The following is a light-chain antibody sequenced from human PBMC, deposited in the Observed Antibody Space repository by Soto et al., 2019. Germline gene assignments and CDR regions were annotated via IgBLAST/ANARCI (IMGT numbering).Light chain of an antibody. V-gene: IGKV3-20*01. CDR3: QQYRSSPYS. J-gene: IGKJ5*01. Sequence: EIVLTQSPGTLSLSPGKRATLSCRASQSLSTTDLVWYQQRSGQPPRLVIVGTFITATGIPARFSGRGSGTDFTLTISRLEPEDSAVYYCQQYRSSPYSVGRGTRLEIQ. CDR1: QSLSTTD. CDR2: GTF.